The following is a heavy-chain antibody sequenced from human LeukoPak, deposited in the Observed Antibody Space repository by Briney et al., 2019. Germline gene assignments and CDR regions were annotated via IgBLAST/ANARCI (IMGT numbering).Heavy chain of an antibody. J-gene: IGHJ4*02. D-gene: IGHD2-8*02. Sequence: PGGSLRLSCAASGFTFSRNAIHWVRQGPGKGVEWVSYIAHHGSNTYYADSVKGRFTISRDNSKRTLYMQMNSLRADDTAVYYCAKDGSWSCTDWGQGTLVTVSS. CDR2: IAHHGSNT. V-gene: IGHV3-30*02. CDR3: AKDGSWSCTD. CDR1: GFTFSRNA.